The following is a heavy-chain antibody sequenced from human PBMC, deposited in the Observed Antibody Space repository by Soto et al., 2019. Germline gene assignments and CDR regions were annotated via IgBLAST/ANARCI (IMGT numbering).Heavy chain of an antibody. CDR1: GGSMSRYF. CDR3: ARGRGGTYDAFDI. D-gene: IGHD1-26*01. V-gene: IGHV4-59*01. J-gene: IGHJ3*02. Sequence: QVQLRESGPGLVKPSETLSLTCTVSGGSMSRYFWSWIRQPPGKGLEWIGYIYYSGTTNYNPSLKSRVTTSLDTSKNQFSLKRVSLTAADTAFYYCARGRGGTYDAFDIWGPGTLVTVSS. CDR2: IYYSGTT.